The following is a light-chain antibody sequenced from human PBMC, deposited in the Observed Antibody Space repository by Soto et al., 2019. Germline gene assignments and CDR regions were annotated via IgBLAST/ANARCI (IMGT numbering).Light chain of an antibody. CDR2: EVS. CDR1: SSDVGGYNY. Sequence: QSVLTQPASVSGSPGQSITISCTGTSSDVGGYNYVSWYQQHPGKAPKLMIYEVSNRPSGVSNRFSGSKSGNTASLTISGXQAEDEADYYCSSYTSSSTYVFATGTRSPS. V-gene: IGLV2-14*01. CDR3: SSYTSSSTYV. J-gene: IGLJ1*01.